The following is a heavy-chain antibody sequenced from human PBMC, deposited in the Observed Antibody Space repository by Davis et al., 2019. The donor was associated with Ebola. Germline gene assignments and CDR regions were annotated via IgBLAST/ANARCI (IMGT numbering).Heavy chain of an antibody. V-gene: IGHV5-51*01. CDR3: ARLDGPYSSSPWYFDY. D-gene: IGHD6-6*01. Sequence: GESLKISCQDSGNSFTSHWIGWVRQMPGKGLEWMGIIYTGDSDTRYSPSFQGQVTISADKSISTAYLQWSSLKASDTAMYYCARLDGPYSSSPWYFDYWGQGTLVTVSS. CDR2: IYTGDSDT. J-gene: IGHJ4*02. CDR1: GNSFTSHW.